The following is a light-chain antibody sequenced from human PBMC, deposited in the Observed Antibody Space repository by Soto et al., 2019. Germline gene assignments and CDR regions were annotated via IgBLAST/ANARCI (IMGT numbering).Light chain of an antibody. CDR1: ASLSTNS. CDR2: AAS. V-gene: IGKV3-20*01. Sequence: EIVLTQSPGTLSLSPGERATLSCRASASLSTNSLAWYQQKPGQPPRLLIYAASTRHTDIPDRFTGSGSGTDFARTISRLEPEDFAVYDCQQYGGSPLTFGPGTKVEIK. J-gene: IGKJ3*01. CDR3: QQYGGSPLT.